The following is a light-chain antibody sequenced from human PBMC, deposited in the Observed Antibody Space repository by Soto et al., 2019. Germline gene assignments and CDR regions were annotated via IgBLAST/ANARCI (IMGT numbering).Light chain of an antibody. CDR2: AAS. CDR3: QQPNGLT. Sequence: DIQLTQSPSFLSASVGDRVTITCRASQGISSYLAWYQQKPGKAPKLLIYAASTLQSGAPSMFSGSGAGTEFTLTISSLQPEDFATYCCQQPNGLTFGGGTKVEIK. J-gene: IGKJ4*01. V-gene: IGKV1-9*01. CDR1: QGISSY.